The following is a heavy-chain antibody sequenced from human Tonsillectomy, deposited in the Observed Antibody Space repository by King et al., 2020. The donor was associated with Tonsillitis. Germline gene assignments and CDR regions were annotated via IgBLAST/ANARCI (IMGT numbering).Heavy chain of an antibody. CDR3: AKDSNMIAISSFDY. CDR1: GFTFDDYA. V-gene: IGHV3-9*01. CDR2: ISWNSGSI. Sequence: QLVQSGGGLVQPGRSLRLSCAASGFTFDDYAMHWVRQAPGKGLEWVSGISWNSGSIGYADSVKGRFTISRDNAKNSLYLQMNSMRAEDTALYYCAKDSNMIAISSFDYWGQGTLVTVSS. D-gene: IGHD3-22*01. J-gene: IGHJ4*02.